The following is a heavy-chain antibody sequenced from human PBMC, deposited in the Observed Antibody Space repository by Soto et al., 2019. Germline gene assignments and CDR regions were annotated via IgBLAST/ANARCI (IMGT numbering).Heavy chain of an antibody. D-gene: IGHD3-10*01. CDR2: ISYDGSNK. J-gene: IGHJ3*02. CDR1: GFTFSSYA. Sequence: QVPLVESGGGVVQPGRSLRLSCAASGFTFSSYAMHWVRQAPGKGPEWVAVISYDGSNKYYADSVKGRFTISRDNSKNTLYLQMNSLRAEDTAVYYCARALLEGAFEIWGQGTMVTVSS. V-gene: IGHV3-30-3*01. CDR3: ARALLEGAFEI.